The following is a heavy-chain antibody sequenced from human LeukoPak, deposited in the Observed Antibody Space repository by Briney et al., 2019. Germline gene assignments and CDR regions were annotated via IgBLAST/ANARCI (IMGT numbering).Heavy chain of an antibody. V-gene: IGHV4-59*01. CDR1: GGSISSYY. Sequence: PSETLSLTCTVSGGSISSYYWSWIRQPPGKGMEWIGYIYYSGSTNYNPSLKSRVTISVDTSKNQFSLKLSSVTAADTAVYYCARYVWGSYPTFEDYWGQGTLVTVSS. J-gene: IGHJ4*02. CDR3: ARYVWGSYPTFEDY. CDR2: IYYSGST. D-gene: IGHD3-16*02.